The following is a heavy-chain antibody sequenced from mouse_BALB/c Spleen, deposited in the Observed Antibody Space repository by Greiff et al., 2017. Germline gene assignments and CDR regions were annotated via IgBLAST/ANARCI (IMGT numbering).Heavy chain of an antibody. CDR2: ISSGSSTI. Sequence: EVMLVESGGGLVQPGGSRKLSCAASGFTFSSFGMHWVRQAPEKGLEWVAYISSGSSTIYYADTVKGRFTISRDNPKNTLFLQMTSLRSEDTAMYYCARKKYGKTWYFDVWGAGTTVTVSS. D-gene: IGHD2-10*02. V-gene: IGHV5-17*02. CDR1: GFTFSSFG. J-gene: IGHJ1*01. CDR3: ARKKYGKTWYFDV.